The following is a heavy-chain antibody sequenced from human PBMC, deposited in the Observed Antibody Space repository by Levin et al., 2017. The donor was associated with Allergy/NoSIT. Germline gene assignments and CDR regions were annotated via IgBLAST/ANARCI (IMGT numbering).Heavy chain of an antibody. J-gene: IGHJ4*02. CDR3: ARVPFYYDSRGYYHGTFDY. CDR2: MYNSGNI. V-gene: IGHV4-59*01. D-gene: IGHD3-22*01. Sequence: SETLSLTCTVSGGSISSYYWSWIRQPPGKGLEWIGYMYNSGNIDYNPSLKSRVTISVDTSKNHFSLKLSSVTAADTAVYYCARVPFYYDSRGYYHGTFDYWGQGTLVTVSS. CDR1: GGSISSYY.